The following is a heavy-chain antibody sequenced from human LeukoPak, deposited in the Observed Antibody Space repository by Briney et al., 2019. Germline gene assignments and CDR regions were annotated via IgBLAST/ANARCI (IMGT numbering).Heavy chain of an antibody. CDR2: IYSGGST. CDR3: AKVPLWFGDHLQPPYC. CDR1: GFTVSSNY. Sequence: GGSLRLSCAASGFTVSSNYMSWVRQAPGKGLEWVSVIYSGGSTYYADSVKGRFTISRDNSKNTLYLQMNSLRVEDTAVYYCAKVPLWFGDHLQPPYCWGQGTLVTVSS. V-gene: IGHV3-53*01. D-gene: IGHD3-10*01. J-gene: IGHJ4*02.